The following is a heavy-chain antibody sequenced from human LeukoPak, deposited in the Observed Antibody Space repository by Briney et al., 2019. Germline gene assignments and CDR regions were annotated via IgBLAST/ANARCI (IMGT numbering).Heavy chain of an antibody. J-gene: IGHJ6*04. V-gene: IGHV3-21*01. CDR2: ISSSSSYI. CDR3: ARVSRAYYGSGSYDLDV. Sequence: GGSLGLSCAASGFTFSSYSMNWVRQAPGKGLEWVSSISSSSSYIYYADSVKGRFTISRDNAKNSLYLQMNSLRAEDTAVYYCARVSRAYYGSGSYDLDVWGKGTTVTVSS. D-gene: IGHD3-10*01. CDR1: GFTFSSYS.